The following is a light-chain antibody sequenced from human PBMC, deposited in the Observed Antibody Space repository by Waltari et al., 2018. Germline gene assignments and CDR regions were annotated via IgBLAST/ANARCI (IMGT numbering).Light chain of an antibody. J-gene: IGKJ4*01. CDR2: AAS. CDR3: QQSYGNLVT. V-gene: IGKV1-39*01. Sequence: DIQMTQSPSSLSASLGDRVTIPCRASQTITHYLNWYQQKPGKPPKLLIYAASNLHSGVPSRFSGSGSGTDFTLTISSLQPEDFATYYCQQSYGNLVTFGGGTKVEMK. CDR1: QTITHY.